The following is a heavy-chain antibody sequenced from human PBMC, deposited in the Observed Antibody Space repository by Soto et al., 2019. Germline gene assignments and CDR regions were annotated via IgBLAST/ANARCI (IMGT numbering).Heavy chain of an antibody. CDR1: GGTFSSSA. Sequence: QVQLVQSGAEMKEPGSSVKVSCKTSGGTFSSSAISWLRQAPGHGLEWMGGIIPLFRTPDYAQKFQGRVTIAADESTSTAYMELSSLRSEDTAVYYCARDNDRLQLGGNYYYMLDVWGKGTTITVSS. V-gene: IGHV1-69*12. CDR3: ARDNDRLQLGGNYYYMLDV. D-gene: IGHD4-4*01. CDR2: IIPLFRTP. J-gene: IGHJ6*04.